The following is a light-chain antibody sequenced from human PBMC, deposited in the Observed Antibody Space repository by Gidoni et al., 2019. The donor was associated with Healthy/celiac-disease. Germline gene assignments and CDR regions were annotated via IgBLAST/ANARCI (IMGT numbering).Light chain of an antibody. V-gene: IGKV3-20*01. CDR1: QSVSSSY. CDR3: QQYGSSPWT. CDR2: SAS. J-gene: IGKJ1*01. Sequence: EIVLTQSPGTLSLSPVERATLSCRASQSVSSSYLARYQQKPGQAPRLLIYSASSRATGIPDRFSGSGSGTDFTLTISRLEPEEFAVYYCQQYGSSPWTFGQGTKVEIK.